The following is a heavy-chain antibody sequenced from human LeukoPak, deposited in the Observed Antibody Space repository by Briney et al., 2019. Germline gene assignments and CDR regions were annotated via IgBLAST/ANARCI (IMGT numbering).Heavy chain of an antibody. Sequence: GASVKVSCKASGYTFTSYGISWARQAPGQGLEWMGWISAYNGNTNYAQKLQGRVTMTTDTSTSTAYMELRSLRSDDTAVYYCARDSLGYCSGGSCYSGYWGQGTLVTVSS. D-gene: IGHD2-15*01. CDR2: ISAYNGNT. CDR1: GYTFTSYG. J-gene: IGHJ4*02. CDR3: ARDSLGYCSGGSCYSGY. V-gene: IGHV1-18*04.